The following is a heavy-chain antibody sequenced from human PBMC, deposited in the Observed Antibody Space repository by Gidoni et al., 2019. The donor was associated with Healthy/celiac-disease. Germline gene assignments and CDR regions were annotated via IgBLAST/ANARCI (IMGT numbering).Heavy chain of an antibody. V-gene: IGHV3-21*01. CDR1: GFTFSSYS. CDR3: ARSNSDFWSGYFLSPYYYMDV. D-gene: IGHD3-3*01. J-gene: IGHJ6*03. CDR2: MSSSSSYI. Sequence: EVQLVESGGGLVKPGGSLRLSCAASGFTFSSYSMNWVRQSPGKGLEWVSSMSSSSSYIYYADSVKGRFTISRDNAKNSLYLQMNSLRAEDTAVYYCARSNSDFWSGYFLSPYYYMDVWGKGTTVTVSS.